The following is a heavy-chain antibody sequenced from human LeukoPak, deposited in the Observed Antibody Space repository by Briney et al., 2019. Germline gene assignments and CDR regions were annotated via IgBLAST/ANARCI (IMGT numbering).Heavy chain of an antibody. D-gene: IGHD6-19*01. CDR3: ARGVSGWYGIYYYYYMDV. CDR1: GGSISSYY. V-gene: IGHV4-59*01. CDR2: IYYSGST. J-gene: IGHJ6*03. Sequence: SETLSLTCTVSGGSISSYYWSWIRQPPGEGLEWIGYIYYSGSTNYNPSLKSRVTISVDTSKNQFSLKLSSVTAADTAVYYCARGVSGWYGIYYYYYMDVWGKGTTVTVSS.